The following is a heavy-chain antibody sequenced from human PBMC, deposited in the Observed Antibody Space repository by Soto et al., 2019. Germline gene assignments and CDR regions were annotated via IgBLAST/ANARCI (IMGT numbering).Heavy chain of an antibody. CDR1: GFTYTRYG. CDR2: ISSTTNYI. Sequence: PGGSLRLSCAASGFTYTRYGMNWVRQAPGKGLEWVSSISSTTNYIYYGDSMKGRVTISRDNAKHSLYLEMNSLRAEDTAVYYCARESEDLTSNFDYWGQGTLVTVSS. J-gene: IGHJ4*02. CDR3: ARESEDLTSNFDY. V-gene: IGHV3-21*06.